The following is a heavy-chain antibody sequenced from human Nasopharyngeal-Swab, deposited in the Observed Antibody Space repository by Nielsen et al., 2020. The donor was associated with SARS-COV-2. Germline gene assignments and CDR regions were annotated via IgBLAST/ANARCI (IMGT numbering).Heavy chain of an antibody. CDR1: GFSFSNYG. V-gene: IGHV3-21*01. Sequence: GESLKISCAASGFSFSNYGMSWVRQAPGKGLEWVSSISSSSTYIYYADSVKGRFTISRDNTKNSLSLQMNSLRAEDTAVYYCARDGLNYDFWSAYFMDVWGQGTTVIVSS. CDR2: ISSSSTYI. D-gene: IGHD3-3*01. J-gene: IGHJ6*02. CDR3: ARDGLNYDFWSAYFMDV.